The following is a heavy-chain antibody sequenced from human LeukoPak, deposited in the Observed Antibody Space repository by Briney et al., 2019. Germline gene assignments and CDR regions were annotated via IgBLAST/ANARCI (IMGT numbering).Heavy chain of an antibody. Sequence: GASVKVSCKASGGTFSSYAISWVRQAPGQGLEWMGGIIPMFGTPTYAQKFQGRVTITADESTNTAYMELSSLTYEDTDMYYCARDGDTAMVSFYDIWGQGTKVTVSS. CDR1: GGTFSSYA. D-gene: IGHD5-18*01. V-gene: IGHV1-69*13. CDR2: IIPMFGTP. CDR3: ARDGDTAMVSFYDI. J-gene: IGHJ3*02.